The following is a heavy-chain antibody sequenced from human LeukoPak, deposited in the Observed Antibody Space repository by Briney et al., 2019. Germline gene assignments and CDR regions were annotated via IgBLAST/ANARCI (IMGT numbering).Heavy chain of an antibody. J-gene: IGHJ4*02. D-gene: IGHD5-18*01. Sequence: SETLSLTCTVSGGSISSSSYYWGWIRQPPGKGLEWIGSIYYSGSTYYNPSLTSRVTISVDTSKNQFSLRLSSVTAAETALYYCARRGYSYGYFDYWGQGSLVSVSS. CDR3: ARRGYSYGYFDY. CDR2: IYYSGST. CDR1: GGSISSSSYY. V-gene: IGHV4-39*01.